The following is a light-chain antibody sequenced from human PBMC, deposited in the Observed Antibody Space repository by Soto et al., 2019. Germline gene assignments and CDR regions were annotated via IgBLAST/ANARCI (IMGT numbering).Light chain of an antibody. Sequence: ESVLTQSPGTLSLSPGERATLSCRASQSVTSDYLAWYQQKPGQPPRLLIYRASSRATGIPDRFSGSGSGTEFTLTISSLQSEDFAVYYCQQYTVWPFTFGGGTKVDIK. J-gene: IGKJ4*01. CDR1: QSVTSDY. V-gene: IGKV3-20*01. CDR2: RAS. CDR3: QQYTVWPFT.